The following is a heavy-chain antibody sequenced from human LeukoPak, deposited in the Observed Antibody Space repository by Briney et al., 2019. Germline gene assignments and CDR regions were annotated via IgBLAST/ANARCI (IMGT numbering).Heavy chain of an antibody. CDR1: GGSISSSSYY. V-gene: IGHV4-39*07. CDR2: IYYSGST. CDR3: ARDPGYYGDPRNYFDY. Sequence: SETLSLTCTVSGGSISSSSYYWGWSRQPPGKGLEWIGSIYYSGSTYYNPSLKSRVTISVDTSKNQFSLKLSSVTAADTAVYYCARDPGYYGDPRNYFDYWGQGTLVTVSS. J-gene: IGHJ4*02. D-gene: IGHD4-17*01.